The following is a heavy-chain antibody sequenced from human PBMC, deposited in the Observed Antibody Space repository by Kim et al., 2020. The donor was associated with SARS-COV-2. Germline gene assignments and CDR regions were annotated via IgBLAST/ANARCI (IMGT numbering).Heavy chain of an antibody. CDR2: IYPGDSDT. V-gene: IGHV5-51*01. J-gene: IGHJ6*02. CDR3: AGFGAAATHYYYGMDV. D-gene: IGHD6-13*01. CDR1: GYSFTSYW. Sequence: GESLKISCKGSGYSFTSYWIGWVRQMPGKGLEWMGIIYPGDSDTRYSPSFQGQVTISADKSISTAYLQWSSLKASDTAMYYCAGFGAAATHYYYGMDVWGQVTTVTVSS.